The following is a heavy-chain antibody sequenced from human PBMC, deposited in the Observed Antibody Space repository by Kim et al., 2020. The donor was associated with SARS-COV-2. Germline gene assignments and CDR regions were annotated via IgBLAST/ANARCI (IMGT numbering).Heavy chain of an antibody. CDR3: ARDESGY. D-gene: IGHD3-3*01. CDR2: ITI. Sequence: ITIDYADSVKGRFTISRDNAKNSLYLQMNSLRDEDTAVYYCARDESGYWGQGTLVTVSS. J-gene: IGHJ4*02. V-gene: IGHV3-48*02.